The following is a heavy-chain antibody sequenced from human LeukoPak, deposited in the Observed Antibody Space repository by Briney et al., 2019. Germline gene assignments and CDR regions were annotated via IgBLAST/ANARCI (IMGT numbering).Heavy chain of an antibody. CDR3: ARGGVLRTPDFDY. CDR2: IIPIFGTA. J-gene: IGHJ4*02. Sequence: SVKVSCKASGGTFSSYAISWVRQAPGQGLEWMGGIIPIFGTANYAQKLQGRVTMTTDTSTSTAYMELRSLRSDDTAVYYCARGGVLRTPDFDYWGQGTLVTVSS. CDR1: GGTFSSYA. D-gene: IGHD3-3*01. V-gene: IGHV1-69*05.